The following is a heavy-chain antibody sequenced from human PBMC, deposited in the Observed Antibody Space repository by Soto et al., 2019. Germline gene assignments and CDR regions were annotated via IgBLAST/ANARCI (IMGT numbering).Heavy chain of an antibody. D-gene: IGHD3-16*01. V-gene: IGHV3-30*03. CDR2: ISFNGLSQ. CDR1: GFTFSSFA. Sequence: QALLVESGGGVVQPGRSLRLSCAASGFTFSSFAMHWVRQAPGKGLEWVSVISFNGLSQFYPDSIRGRFTISRDNSKNTLYLQQDSLRPDDTAVYYCARGGRGLRGAFDVWGQGTEVSVS. J-gene: IGHJ3*01. CDR3: ARGGRGLRGAFDV.